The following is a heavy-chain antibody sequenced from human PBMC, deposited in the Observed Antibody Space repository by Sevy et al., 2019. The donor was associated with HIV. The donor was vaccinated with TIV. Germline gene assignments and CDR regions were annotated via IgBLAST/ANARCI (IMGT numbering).Heavy chain of an antibody. CDR2: IYSNGNS. CDR3: AREGGASSAWFENWFGP. D-gene: IGHD6-19*01. CDR1: GGSITSYS. Sequence: SETLSLTCTVSGGSITSYSWSWIRQPAGKGLEWLGRIYSNGNSNYNPSLKSRVTMSVDTSKNQYSLKLTSVNAADTAGYFCAREGGASSAWFENWFGPWGQGTLVTVSS. V-gene: IGHV4-4*07. J-gene: IGHJ5*02.